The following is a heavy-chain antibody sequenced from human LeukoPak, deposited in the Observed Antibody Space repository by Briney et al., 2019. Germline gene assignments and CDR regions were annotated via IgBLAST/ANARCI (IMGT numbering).Heavy chain of an antibody. D-gene: IGHD4-11*01. V-gene: IGHV3-21*01. CDR2: ISSSSNYI. CDR1: GLTFSSYN. CDR3: ARGTPTTRDFDY. Sequence: PGGSLRLSCVASGLTFSSYNMNWVRQAPGKGLEWVSSISSSSNYIYYADSVKGRFTISRDNAKNSLLLQMNSLRAEDTAVYYCARGTPTTRDFDYWGQGTLVTVSS. J-gene: IGHJ4*02.